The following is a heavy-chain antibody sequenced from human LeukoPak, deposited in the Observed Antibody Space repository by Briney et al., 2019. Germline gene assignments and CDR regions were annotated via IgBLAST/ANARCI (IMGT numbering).Heavy chain of an antibody. D-gene: IGHD6-13*01. CDR2: IYTSGSA. CDR3: AREVPEGLYIAAARTVDY. J-gene: IGHJ4*02. CDR1: GGSISSGSYY. Sequence: SETLSLTCTVSGGSISSGSYYWSWIRQPAGKGLEWIGRIYTSGSANYNPSLKCRVTISAETSKNQFSLKWSSVAAEDTAVYYCAREVPEGLYIAAARTVDYWGQGTLVTVSS. V-gene: IGHV4-61*02.